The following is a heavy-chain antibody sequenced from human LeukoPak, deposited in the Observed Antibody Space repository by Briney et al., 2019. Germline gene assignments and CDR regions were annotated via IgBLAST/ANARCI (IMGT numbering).Heavy chain of an antibody. D-gene: IGHD3-10*01. CDR3: ARDRGSYYLLFDY. CDR1: GGSISGYY. J-gene: IGHJ4*02. Sequence: SETLSLTCTVSGGSISGYYWSWIRQPPGKGLEYIGYIYYSGSTYYNPSLKSRVTISVDTSKNQFSLKLSSVTAADTAVYYCARDRGSYYLLFDYWGQGTLVTVSS. CDR2: IYYSGST. V-gene: IGHV4-59*12.